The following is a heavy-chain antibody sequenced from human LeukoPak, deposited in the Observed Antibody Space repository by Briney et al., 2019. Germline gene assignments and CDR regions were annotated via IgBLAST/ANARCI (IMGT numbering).Heavy chain of an antibody. CDR1: GYSFTAHY. V-gene: IGHV1-2*02. CDR3: SSSSAAAGAVGY. D-gene: IGHD6-13*01. Sequence: ASVKVSCKASGYSFTAHYIHWVRQAPGQGLEWMGWINPNTGGTNYAQKFQGRVTMTSDTSITTAYMGLSSLSSDDTAVYFCSSSSAAAGAVGYWGQGTLVTVSP. CDR2: INPNTGGT. J-gene: IGHJ4*02.